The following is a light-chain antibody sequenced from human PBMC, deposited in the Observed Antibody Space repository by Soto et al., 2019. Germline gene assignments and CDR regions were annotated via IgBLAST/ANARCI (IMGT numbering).Light chain of an antibody. CDR3: QQYGSSFT. J-gene: IGKJ3*01. CDR2: GAS. V-gene: IGKV3-20*01. Sequence: EIVLTQSPGTLSLSPGERATLSCRASQSVSSSYLAWYQQKPGQAPRLLIYGASSRATGIPDRFSGSGSGTDFPLTISRLEPEDFAVYSCQQYGSSFTFGPGTKVDIK. CDR1: QSVSSSY.